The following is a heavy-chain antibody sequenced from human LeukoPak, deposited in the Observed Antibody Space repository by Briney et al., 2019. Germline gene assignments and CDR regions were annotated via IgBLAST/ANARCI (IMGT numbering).Heavy chain of an antibody. D-gene: IGHD6-13*01. V-gene: IGHV4-30-2*01. CDR1: GGSISSGGYS. CDR2: IYHSGST. Sequence: SQTLSLTCAVSGGSISSGGYSWSWIRQPPGKGLEWIGYIYHSGSTYYNPSLKSRVTISVDRSKNQFSLKLSSVTAADTAVYYCARDVAAKGDAFDIWGQGTMVTVSS. CDR3: ARDVAAKGDAFDI. J-gene: IGHJ3*02.